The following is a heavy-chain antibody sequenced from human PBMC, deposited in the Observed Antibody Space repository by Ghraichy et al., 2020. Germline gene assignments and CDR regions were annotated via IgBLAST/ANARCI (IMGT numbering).Heavy chain of an antibody. Sequence: SETLSLTCTVSGGSVSSGDDYWSWVRQSPGKGLEWIGYIYNSDNTYYTPPLKSRVTISLDMSKNQFSLTLTSVTAAETALYYCVRISSTIRCVGTFGDIEVVPTTIDYWGQGTLVTVSS. V-gene: IGHV4-30-4*01. D-gene: IGHD2-2*01. J-gene: IGHJ4*02. CDR1: GGSVSSGDDY. CDR3: VRISSTIRCVGTFGDIEVVPTTIDY. CDR2: IYNSDNT.